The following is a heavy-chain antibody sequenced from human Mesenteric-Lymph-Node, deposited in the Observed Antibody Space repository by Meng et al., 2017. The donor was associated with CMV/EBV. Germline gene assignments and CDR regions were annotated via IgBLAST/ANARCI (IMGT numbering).Heavy chain of an antibody. D-gene: IGHD1-26*01. CDR2: IKQHGPEK. CDR1: RFTFSRYW. J-gene: IGHJ4*02. V-gene: IGHV3-7*01. Sequence: LSLSASRFTFSRYWMAWVRQAPGTGLAWVDNIKQHGPEKNYVDSVKGRFTISRDKAKNSLYLQMNSLRAEDTAVYYCARGGSYRFDFWGQGTLVTVSS. CDR3: ARGGSYRFDF.